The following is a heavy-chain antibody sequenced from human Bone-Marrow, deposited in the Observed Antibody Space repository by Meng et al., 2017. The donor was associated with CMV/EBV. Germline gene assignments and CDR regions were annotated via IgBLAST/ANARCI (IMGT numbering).Heavy chain of an antibody. J-gene: IGHJ5*02. CDR3: AREGHLVVPAAVWFDP. CDR2: IIPIFGTA. V-gene: IGHV1-69*05. D-gene: IGHD2-2*01. CDR1: GYTFTSYG. Sequence: SVKVSCKASGYTFTSYGISWVRQAPGQGLEWMGGIIPIFGTANYAQKFQGRVTITTDESTSTAYMELSSLRSEDTAVYYCAREGHLVVPAAVWFDPWGQGTLVTVSS.